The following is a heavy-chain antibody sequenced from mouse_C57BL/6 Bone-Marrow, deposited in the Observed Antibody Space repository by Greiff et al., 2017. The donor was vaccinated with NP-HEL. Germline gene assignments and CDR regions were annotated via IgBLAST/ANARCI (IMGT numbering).Heavy chain of an antibody. CDR2: ISNGGGST. CDR1: GFTFSDYY. Sequence: EVQVVESGGGLVQPGGSLKISCAASGFTFSDYYMYWVRQTPEKRLEWVAYISNGGGSTYSPDTVKGRFTISRDNAKNTLYLQMSRLKSEDTAMYYCARHDYWYFDVWGTGTTVTVSS. CDR3: ARHDYWYFDV. V-gene: IGHV5-12*01. J-gene: IGHJ1*03.